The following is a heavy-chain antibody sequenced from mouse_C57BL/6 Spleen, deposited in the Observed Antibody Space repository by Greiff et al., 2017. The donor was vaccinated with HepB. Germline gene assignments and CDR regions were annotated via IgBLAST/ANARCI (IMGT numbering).Heavy chain of an antibody. CDR1: GYSITSGYY. J-gene: IGHJ4*01. V-gene: IGHV3-6*01. CDR2: ISYDGSN. Sequence: DVKLQESGPGLVKPSQSLSLTCSVTGYSITSGYYWNWIRQFPGNKLEWMGYISYDGSNNYNPSLKNRISITRDTSKNQFFLKLNSVTTEDTATYYCARGGLNYYGSSSLYAMDYWGQGTSVTVSS. CDR3: ARGGLNYYGSSSLYAMDY. D-gene: IGHD1-1*01.